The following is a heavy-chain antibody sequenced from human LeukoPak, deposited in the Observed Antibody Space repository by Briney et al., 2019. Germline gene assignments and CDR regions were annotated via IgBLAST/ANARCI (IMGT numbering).Heavy chain of an antibody. CDR1: GFTFSNNW. CDR3: AQVRVTSSRNVFNM. D-gene: IGHD6-13*01. V-gene: IGHV3-74*01. J-gene: IGHJ3*02. CDR2: INGDGSIT. Sequence: GGSLRLSCAASGFTFSNNWVHWVRQAPGKGLVWVSRINGDGSITDYADAVKGRFTISRDNAKNTLYLQMNSLRAEDTAVYYCAQVRVTSSRNVFNMWGQGTMVTVSS.